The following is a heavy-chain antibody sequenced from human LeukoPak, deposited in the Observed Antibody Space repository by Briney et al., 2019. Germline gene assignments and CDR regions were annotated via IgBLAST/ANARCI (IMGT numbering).Heavy chain of an antibody. V-gene: IGHV1-69*04. CDR2: IVPILGIA. CDR3: ARVGVFYAFDI. Sequence: SVKVSCKASGGTFSSYAISWVRQAPGQGREWMGRIVPILGIANYAQKFQGRVTITADKSTSTAYMELSSLRSEDTAVYYCARVGVFYAFDIWGQGTMVTVSS. CDR1: GGTFSSYA. J-gene: IGHJ3*02. D-gene: IGHD3-3*01.